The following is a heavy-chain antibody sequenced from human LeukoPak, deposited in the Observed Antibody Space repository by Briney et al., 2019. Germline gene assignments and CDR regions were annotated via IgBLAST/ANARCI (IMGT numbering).Heavy chain of an antibody. Sequence: ASVKVSCKASGYTFTSYGISWVRQAPGQGLEWMGWISAYNGNTNYAQEVQGRVTMTTDTSTSTAYMELRSLRSNDTAVYYCARFRAGVGEPYGDYWGQGTLVTVSS. J-gene: IGHJ4*02. CDR1: GYTFTSYG. V-gene: IGHV1-18*01. D-gene: IGHD3-10*01. CDR3: ARFRAGVGEPYGDY. CDR2: ISAYNGNT.